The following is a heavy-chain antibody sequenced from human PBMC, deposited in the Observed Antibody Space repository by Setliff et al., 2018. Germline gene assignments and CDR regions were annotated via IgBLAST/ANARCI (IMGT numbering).Heavy chain of an antibody. CDR1: GFTFSTYW. CDR2: IKHDGSEK. CDR3: ARDHAYGSRFYYYYYGMDV. V-gene: IGHV3-7*01. D-gene: IGHD3-10*01. Sequence: GGSLRLSCTSSGFTFSTYWMSWVRQAPGKGLEWVANIKHDGSEKNYVDSVKGRFTISRDNAENSLYLQMNSLRAEDTAVYYCARDHAYGSRFYYYYYGMDVWGQGTTVTVSS. J-gene: IGHJ6*02.